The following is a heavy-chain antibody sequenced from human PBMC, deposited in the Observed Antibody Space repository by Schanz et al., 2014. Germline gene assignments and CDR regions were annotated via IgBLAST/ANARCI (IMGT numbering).Heavy chain of an antibody. CDR3: AKYGGGYSYGCVEY. V-gene: IGHV3-33*06. J-gene: IGHJ4*02. D-gene: IGHD5-18*01. Sequence: QVQLAESGGGVVQPGRSLRLSCAASGFAFNNYGMHWVRQAPGKGLEWVAIIWYDGNNKKYADSVKGRFTISRDNSNNTLYLQMKSLRAEDTAVYYCAKYGGGYSYGCVEYWGQGILVTVSS. CDR1: GFAFNNYG. CDR2: IWYDGNNK.